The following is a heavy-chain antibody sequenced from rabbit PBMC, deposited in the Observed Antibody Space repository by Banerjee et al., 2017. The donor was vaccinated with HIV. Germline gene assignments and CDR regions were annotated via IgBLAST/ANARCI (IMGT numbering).Heavy chain of an antibody. CDR3: ARGLVAGVSL. CDR1: GFSFSSSYW. Sequence: QSLEESGGDLVKPGASLTLTCTASGFSFSSSYWICWVRQAPGKGLEWIACIDAGSSGSTWYASWVNGRFTISKTSSTTVTLQMTSLTAADTATYFCARGLVAGVSLWGPGTLVTVS. V-gene: IGHV1S40*01. CDR2: IDAGSSGST. D-gene: IGHD4-1*01. J-gene: IGHJ4*01.